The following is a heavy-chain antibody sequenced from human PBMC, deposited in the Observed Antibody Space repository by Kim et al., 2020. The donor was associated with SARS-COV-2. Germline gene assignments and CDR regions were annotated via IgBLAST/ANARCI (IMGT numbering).Heavy chain of an antibody. CDR3: ARRDSWRNGMDV. CDR2: THYRSKWYN. J-gene: IGHJ6*02. D-gene: IGHD3-3*01. V-gene: IGHV6-1*01. CDR1: GDSVSSNSAS. Sequence: SQTLSLTCVISGDSVSSNSASWHYIRQSPSRGLEWLGSTHYRSKWYNDYAVSVKSRININPDTSMNQFSLQLNSVTPEDTAVYYCARRDSWRNGMDVWGQGTMVTVSS.